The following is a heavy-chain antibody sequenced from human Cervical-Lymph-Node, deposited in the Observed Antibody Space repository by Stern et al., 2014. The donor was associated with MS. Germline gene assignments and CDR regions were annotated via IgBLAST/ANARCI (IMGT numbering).Heavy chain of an antibody. V-gene: IGHV1-46*03. CDR2: INPSGDGT. CDR1: GYTFTSYY. Sequence: VHLVESGAEVKKPGASVKVSCKASGYTFTSYYMHRVRQAPGHGLEWMGIINPSGDGTTYAQKFQGRLTMTRDTSTSTVYMELSSLRSEDTAVYYCTRPLAGTTLLFDYWGQGTLVTVSS. CDR3: TRPLAGTTLLFDY. J-gene: IGHJ4*02. D-gene: IGHD1-1*01.